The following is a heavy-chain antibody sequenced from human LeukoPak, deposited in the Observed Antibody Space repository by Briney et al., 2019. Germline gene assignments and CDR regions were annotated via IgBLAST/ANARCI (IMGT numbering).Heavy chain of an antibody. CDR3: ARDRVYCSGGSCYPSYNFDN. CDR1: GYTFTGYY. Sequence: GASVKVSCKVSGYTFTGYYMHWVRQAPGQGLEWMGWINPDSGGTNYTQKFQGRVTMTRDTSISTAYMELSRLTSDDTAVYYCARDRVYCSGGSCYPSYNFDNWGQGTLVTVSS. V-gene: IGHV1-2*02. CDR2: INPDSGGT. J-gene: IGHJ4*02. D-gene: IGHD2-15*01.